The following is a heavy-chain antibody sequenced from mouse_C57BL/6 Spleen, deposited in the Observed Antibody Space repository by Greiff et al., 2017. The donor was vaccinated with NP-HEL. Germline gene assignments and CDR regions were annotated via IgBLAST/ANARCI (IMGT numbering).Heavy chain of an antibody. CDR1: GFNIKDDY. CDR2: IDPENGDT. J-gene: IGHJ2*01. D-gene: IGHD2-2*01. V-gene: IGHV14-4*01. CDR3: TTEGYGSVDY. Sequence: EVQLQQSGAELVRPGASVKLSCTASGFNIKDDYMHWVKQRPEQGLEWIGWIDPENGDTEYASKFQGKATITADTSSNTAYLQLSSLTSEDTAVYYCTTEGYGSVDYWGQGTTLTVSS.